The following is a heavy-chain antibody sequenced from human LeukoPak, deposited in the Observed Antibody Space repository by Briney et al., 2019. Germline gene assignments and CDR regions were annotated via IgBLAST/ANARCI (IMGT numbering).Heavy chain of an antibody. V-gene: IGHV4-39*07. J-gene: IGHJ5*02. CDR1: GGSISSSSYY. D-gene: IGHD6-13*01. CDR2: IYYSGST. Sequence: SETLSLTCTVSGGSISSSSYYWGWIRQPPGKGLEWIGSIYYSGSTYYNPSLKSRVTISVDTSKNQFSLKLSSVTAADTAVYYCATSIAAAGRASTPWGQGTLVTVSS. CDR3: ATSIAAAGRASTP.